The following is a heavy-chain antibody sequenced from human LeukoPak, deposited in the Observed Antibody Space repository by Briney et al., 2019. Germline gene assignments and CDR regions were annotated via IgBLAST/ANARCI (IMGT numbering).Heavy chain of an antibody. V-gene: IGHV4-59*12. J-gene: IGHJ2*01. Sequence: KASETLSLTCTVSGGSISSYYWSWIRQPPGKGLEWIGYIYYSGSTNYNPSLKSRVTMSVDTSKNQFSLKLSSVTAADTAVYYCARGPGRNYVLNWYFDLWGRGTLVTVSS. D-gene: IGHD1-7*01. CDR1: GGSISSYY. CDR3: ARGPGRNYVLNWYFDL. CDR2: IYYSGST.